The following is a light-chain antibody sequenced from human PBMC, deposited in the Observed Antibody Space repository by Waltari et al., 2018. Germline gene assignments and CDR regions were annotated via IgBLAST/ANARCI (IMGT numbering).Light chain of an antibody. CDR3: QQYGTSLST. CDR1: QSVTNTY. Sequence: EIVLTQSPGTLSLSPGERATLSCRASQSVTNTYLAWYQQKRGQAPRALIYGASSRASGVPDRFSGSGSGTDFTLTISRLEPEDFAVYYCQQYGTSLSTFGQGTRVEIK. V-gene: IGKV3-20*01. J-gene: IGKJ1*01. CDR2: GAS.